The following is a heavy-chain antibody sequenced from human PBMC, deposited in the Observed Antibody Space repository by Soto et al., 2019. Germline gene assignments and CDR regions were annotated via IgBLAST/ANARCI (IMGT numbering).Heavy chain of an antibody. V-gene: IGHV4-34*10. D-gene: IGHD5-12*01. Sequence: PSETLSLTCAVYGGSFSGYYWGWIRQPPEKGLEWIGSIYYSGNTHSNPSLMSRVSMSLDKSKNHFYLNLTSVTAADTAMYYCARHRGRWLQFPFDFWGQGTPVTVSS. J-gene: IGHJ4*02. CDR3: ARHRGRWLQFPFDF. CDR1: GGSFSGYY. CDR2: IYYSGNT.